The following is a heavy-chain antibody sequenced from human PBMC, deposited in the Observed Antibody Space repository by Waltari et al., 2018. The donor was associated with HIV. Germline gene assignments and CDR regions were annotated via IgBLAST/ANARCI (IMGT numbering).Heavy chain of an antibody. J-gene: IGHJ4*02. CDR1: GYSIASGYY. V-gene: IGHV4-38-2*01. D-gene: IGHD5-18*01. CDR3: ASGSRRGHSHGIDY. Sequence: QVQLQESGPGLVKPSETLSLTCSVSGYSIASGYYWGWIRQPPGKALEWIGSSLHSGNTYYNPSLKSRLTISLDTSKNQVSLKLSSVTAADTAVYYCASGSRRGHSHGIDYWGQGTLVTVSS. CDR2: SLHSGNT.